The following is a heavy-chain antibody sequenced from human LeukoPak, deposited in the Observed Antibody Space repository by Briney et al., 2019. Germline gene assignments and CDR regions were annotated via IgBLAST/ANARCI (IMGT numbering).Heavy chain of an antibody. Sequence: SETLSLTCAVYGGSFSGYYWSWIRQPAGKGLEWIGRIYTSGSTNYNPSLKSRVTMSVDTSKNQFSLKLSSVTAADTAVYYCARRLGSASDAFDIWGQGTMVTVSS. CDR3: ARRLGSASDAFDI. CDR1: GGSFSGYY. D-gene: IGHD3-10*02. V-gene: IGHV4-59*10. CDR2: IYTSGST. J-gene: IGHJ3*02.